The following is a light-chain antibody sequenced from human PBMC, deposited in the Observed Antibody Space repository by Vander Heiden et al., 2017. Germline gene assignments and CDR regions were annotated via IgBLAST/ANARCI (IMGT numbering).Light chain of an antibody. V-gene: IGKV3-20*01. CDR1: QSVSSSY. CDR2: ATY. J-gene: IGKJ1*01. Sequence: EVVLTQSPGTLSLFPGERATLSCRASQSVSSSYLAWYQHKPGQAPRLLIFATYSRATGIPDRFSGSGSGTDFTLTISRLEPEDSALYFCHQYGSAPRTFGPGTKVEI. CDR3: HQYGSAPRT.